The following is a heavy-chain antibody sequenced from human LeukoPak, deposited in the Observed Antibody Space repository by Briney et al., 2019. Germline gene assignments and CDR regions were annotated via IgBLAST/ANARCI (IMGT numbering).Heavy chain of an antibody. D-gene: IGHD3-10*01. V-gene: IGHV3-30-3*01. CDR1: GFTFSSYA. CDR3: ASRIPVKEDY. J-gene: IGHJ4*02. CDR2: ISYDGSNK. Sequence: GGSLRLSCAASGFTFSSYAMHWVRQAPGKGLEWVAVISYDGSNKYYADSVKGRFTISRDNSKNTLYLQMNSLRAEDTAVYYCASRIPVKEDYWGQGTLVTVSS.